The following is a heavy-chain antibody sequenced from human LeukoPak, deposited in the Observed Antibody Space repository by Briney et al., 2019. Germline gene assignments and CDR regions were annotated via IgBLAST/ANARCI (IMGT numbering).Heavy chain of an antibody. J-gene: IGHJ3*02. CDR1: EFTVSSTY. D-gene: IGHD3-3*01. CDR3: ARDRRSGLGHAFDI. CDR2: VYPGGSA. Sequence: GGSLRLSCAASEFTVSSTYITWLRQAPGKGLEWVSVVYPGGSALYVDSVRGRFTISRDISKNIVYLQINNLRAEDTAVYYCARDRRSGLGHAFDIWGQGTMVTVSS. V-gene: IGHV3-53*01.